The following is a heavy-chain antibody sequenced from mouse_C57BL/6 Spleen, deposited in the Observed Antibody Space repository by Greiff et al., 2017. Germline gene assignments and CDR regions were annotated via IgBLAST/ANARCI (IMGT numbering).Heavy chain of an antibody. CDR3: ARASYDYDGY. D-gene: IGHD2-4*01. CDR2: INPNNGGT. J-gene: IGHJ3*01. V-gene: IGHV1-26*01. CDR1: GYTFTDYY. Sequence: VQLQQSGPELVKPGASVKISCKASGYTFTDYYMNWVKQSHGKSLEWIGDINPNNGGTSYNQKFKGKATLTVDKSSSTAYMELRSLTSEDSAVYYCARASYDYDGYWGQGTLVTVSA.